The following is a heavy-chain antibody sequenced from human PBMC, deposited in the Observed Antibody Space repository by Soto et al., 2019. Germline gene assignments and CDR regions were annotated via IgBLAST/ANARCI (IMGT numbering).Heavy chain of an antibody. CDR2: IIPMSGTA. D-gene: IGHD2-2*01. Sequence: QVQLVQSGAEVQKPGSSVKVSCKASGGTFSSYAISWVRQAPGQGLEWMGGIIPMSGTANYAQKFQGRVTITADESTSTAYMELSSLRSEDTAVYYCARSQGGSTSFEIYYYYYYGMDVWGQGTTVTVSS. CDR1: GGTFSSYA. CDR3: ARSQGGSTSFEIYYYYYYGMDV. V-gene: IGHV1-69*01. J-gene: IGHJ6*02.